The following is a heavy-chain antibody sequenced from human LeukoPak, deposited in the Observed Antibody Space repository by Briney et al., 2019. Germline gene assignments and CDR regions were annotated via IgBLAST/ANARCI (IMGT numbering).Heavy chain of an antibody. D-gene: IGHD6-19*01. J-gene: IGHJ4*02. Sequence: ASVKVSCKASGHTFTGYYMHWVRQAPGQGLEWLGWINPNSGVTNYAQKFQGRITMTRDTSITTVYMGLSSLTSDDTAVYYCGSGQWLVGVFYWGQGTLVTVSS. V-gene: IGHV1-2*02. CDR1: GHTFTGYY. CDR3: GSGQWLVGVFY. CDR2: INPNSGVT.